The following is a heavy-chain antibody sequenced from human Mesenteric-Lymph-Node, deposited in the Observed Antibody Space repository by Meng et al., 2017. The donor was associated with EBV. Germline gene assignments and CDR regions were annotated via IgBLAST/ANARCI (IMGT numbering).Heavy chain of an antibody. CDR1: GFTVSSHY. Sequence: EVLLVGSGVGVIQPGGALRLSCVASGFTVSSHYMSWVRQAPGMGLEWVSLIYTGGNTFYAHSVKGRFTISRDNSKNTLYLQMNSLRAEDTAVYYCASVVEMATYWGQGTLVTVSS. CDR2: IYTGGNT. J-gene: IGHJ4*02. CDR3: ASVVEMATY. D-gene: IGHD5-24*01. V-gene: IGHV3-53*01.